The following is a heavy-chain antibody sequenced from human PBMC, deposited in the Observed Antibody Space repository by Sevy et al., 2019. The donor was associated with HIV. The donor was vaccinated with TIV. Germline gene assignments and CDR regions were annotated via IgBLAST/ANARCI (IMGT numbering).Heavy chain of an antibody. CDR2: INPNSGDT. CDR3: ASPGGYRYGSLLDY. Sequence: ASVKVSCKASGYTFTGYFIHWVRQAPGQGLEWMGWINPNSGDTNYAQKFQGRVTVTRETSINTAYMELSRLGSDDTAVYYCASPGGYRYGSLLDYWGQGTLVTVSS. J-gene: IGHJ4*02. D-gene: IGHD5-18*01. V-gene: IGHV1-2*02. CDR1: GYTFTGYF.